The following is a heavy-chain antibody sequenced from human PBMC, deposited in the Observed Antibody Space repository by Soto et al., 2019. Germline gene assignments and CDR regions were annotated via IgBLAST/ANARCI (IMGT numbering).Heavy chain of an antibody. D-gene: IGHD3-22*01. V-gene: IGHV1-69*12. CDR2: IIPIFGTA. Sequence: QVQLVQSGAEVKKPGSSVKVTCKASGGTFCSYAISWVRQAPGQGLEWMGGIIPIFGTANYAQKFQGRVTITADESTSTAYMELSSLRSEDTAVYYCARGFYYDSSGYYAYYFDYWGQGTLVTVSS. J-gene: IGHJ4*02. CDR3: ARGFYYDSSGYYAYYFDY. CDR1: GGTFCSYA.